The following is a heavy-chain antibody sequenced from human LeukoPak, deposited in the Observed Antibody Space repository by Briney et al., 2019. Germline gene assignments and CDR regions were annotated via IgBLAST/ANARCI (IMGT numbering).Heavy chain of an antibody. CDR2: ISGSGGST. CDR1: GFTFSSYA. V-gene: IGHV3-23*01. J-gene: IGHJ4*02. Sequence: GGSLRLSSAASGFTFSSYAMSWVRQAPGKGLEWVSAISGSGGSTYYADSVKGRFTISRDNSKNTLYLQMNSLRAEDTAVYYCAKGKVVVPAAPIDYWGQGALVTVSS. D-gene: IGHD2-2*01. CDR3: AKGKVVVPAAPIDY.